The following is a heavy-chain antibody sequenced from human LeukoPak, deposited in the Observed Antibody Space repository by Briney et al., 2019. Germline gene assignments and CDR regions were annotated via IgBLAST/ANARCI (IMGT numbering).Heavy chain of an antibody. CDR1: GGSVSSGSYY. J-gene: IGHJ3*02. CDR2: IYYSGST. CDR3: ARASWILTGYSDALDI. D-gene: IGHD3-9*01. V-gene: IGHV4-61*01. Sequence: SETLSLTCTVSGGSVSSGSYYWSWIRQPPGKGLEWIGYIYYSGSTNYNPSLKSRVTISVDTSKNQFSLKLSSVTAADTAVYYCARASWILTGYSDALDIWGQGTMVTVSS.